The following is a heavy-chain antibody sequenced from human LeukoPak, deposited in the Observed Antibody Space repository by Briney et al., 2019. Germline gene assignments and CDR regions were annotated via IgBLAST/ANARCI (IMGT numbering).Heavy chain of an antibody. V-gene: IGHV1-2*02. CDR2: INSYSGGT. D-gene: IGHD6-13*01. CDR1: GYTFTGAY. J-gene: IGHJ4*02. CDR3: ARQGEAASFDY. Sequence: ASVKVSCKASGYTFTGAYIHWARQAPGQGPEWMGWINSYSGGTNYAQKFQGRVTLTRDTSLGTAYMELSRLRSDDTAVYYCARQGEAASFDYWGQGTLVTVSS.